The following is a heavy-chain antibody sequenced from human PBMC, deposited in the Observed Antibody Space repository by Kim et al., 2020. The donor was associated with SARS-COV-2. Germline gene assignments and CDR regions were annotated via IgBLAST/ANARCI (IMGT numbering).Heavy chain of an antibody. V-gene: IGHV3-9*01. Sequence: GGSLRLSCAASGFTFDDYAMHWVRQAPGKGLEWVSGISWNSGSIGYADSVKGRFTISRDNAKNSLYLQMNSLRAEDTALYYCAKDSRYDYVWGSYLRAARFQLEDWGQGTLVTVSS. D-gene: IGHD3-16*02. J-gene: IGHJ4*02. CDR2: ISWNSGSI. CDR1: GFTFDDYA. CDR3: AKDSRYDYVWGSYLRAARFQLED.